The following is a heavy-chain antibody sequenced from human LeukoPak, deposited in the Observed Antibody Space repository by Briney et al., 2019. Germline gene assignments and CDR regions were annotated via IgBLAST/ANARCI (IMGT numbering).Heavy chain of an antibody. V-gene: IGHV3-64*01. CDR3: ARDNAIAAAGYFDY. CDR1: GFTFSSYA. D-gene: IGHD6-13*01. Sequence: GGSLRLSCAAPGFTFSSYAMHWVRQAPGKGLEYVSAISSNGGSTYYANSVKGRFTISRDNSKNTLYLQMGSLRAEDMAVYYCARDNAIAAAGYFDYWGQGTLVTVSS. CDR2: ISSNGGST. J-gene: IGHJ4*02.